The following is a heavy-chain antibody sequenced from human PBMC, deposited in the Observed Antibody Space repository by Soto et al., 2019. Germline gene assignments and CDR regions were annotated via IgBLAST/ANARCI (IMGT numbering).Heavy chain of an antibody. V-gene: IGHV5-10-1*01. CDR1: GYSFTSYW. Sequence: PGESLKISCKGSGYSFTSYWISWVRQMRGKGLEWMGRIDPSDSYTNYSPSFQGHVTISADKSISTAYLQWSSLKASDTAMYYCARVYSSSSWFDPWGQGTLVTVYS. CDR3: ARVYSSSSWFDP. CDR2: IDPSDSYT. J-gene: IGHJ5*02. D-gene: IGHD6-6*01.